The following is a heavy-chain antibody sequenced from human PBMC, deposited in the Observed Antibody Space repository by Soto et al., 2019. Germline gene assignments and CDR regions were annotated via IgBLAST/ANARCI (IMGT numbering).Heavy chain of an antibody. CDR1: GGSISSSSYY. V-gene: IGHV4-39*01. CDR2: IYYSGST. Sequence: PSETLSLTCTVSGGSISSSSYYWGWIRQPPGKGLEWIGSIYYSGSTYYNPSLKSRVTISVDTSKNQFSLKLSSVTAADTAVYYCARHSIAVAGTGRRHNWFDPWGQGTLVTSPQ. CDR3: ARHSIAVAGTGRRHNWFDP. D-gene: IGHD6-19*01. J-gene: IGHJ5*02.